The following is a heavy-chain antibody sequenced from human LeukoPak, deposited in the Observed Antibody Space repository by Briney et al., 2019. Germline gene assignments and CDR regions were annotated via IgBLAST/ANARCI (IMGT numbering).Heavy chain of an antibody. CDR2: TYYRSKWYN. CDR3: ARDLGNTGWYTFDY. V-gene: IGHV6-1*01. D-gene: IGHD6-19*01. CDR1: GDSVSSINGA. J-gene: IGHJ4*02. Sequence: SQTLSVTCDISGDSVSSINGAWNWIRQSPSRGLEWLGRTYYRSKWYNEYAVSMEGRITIIPDTSKNQFSLQLIYVTPEDTAVYYCARDLGNTGWYTFDYWGQGTPVTVSS.